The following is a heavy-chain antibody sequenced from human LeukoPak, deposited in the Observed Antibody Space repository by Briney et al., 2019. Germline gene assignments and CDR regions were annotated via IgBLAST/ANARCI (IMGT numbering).Heavy chain of an antibody. D-gene: IGHD4-17*01. Sequence: ASVKVSCKASGYTFTSYDINWVRQATGQGLEWMGWMNPNSGNTGYAQKLQGRVTMTTDTSTSTAYMELRSLRSDDTAVYYCATPAYGDYGDFGYYYGMDVWGQGTTVTVSS. CDR1: GYTFTSYD. CDR3: ATPAYGDYGDFGYYYGMDV. CDR2: MNPNSGNT. V-gene: IGHV1-8*01. J-gene: IGHJ6*02.